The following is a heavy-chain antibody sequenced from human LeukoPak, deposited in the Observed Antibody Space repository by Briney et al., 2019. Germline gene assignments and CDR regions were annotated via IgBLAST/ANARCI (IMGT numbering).Heavy chain of an antibody. J-gene: IGHJ4*02. CDR3: AKAMSTDHYDSRGFYRVDFDS. D-gene: IGHD3-22*01. CDR1: GLTFSTYA. Sequence: GGSLRLSCAATGLTFSTYAMSWVRQAPGKGLEWVSALSNSGGSGGSTYYADSVKGRFTISRDNSKSTLYLQLSSLRAEDTAVYYCAKAMSTDHYDSRGFYRVDFDSWGQGTLVTVSS. V-gene: IGHV3-23*01. CDR2: LSNSGGSGGST.